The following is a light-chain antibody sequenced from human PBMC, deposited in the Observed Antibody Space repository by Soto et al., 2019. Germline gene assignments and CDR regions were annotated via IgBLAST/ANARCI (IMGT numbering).Light chain of an antibody. J-gene: IGKJ1*01. V-gene: IGKV3-15*01. CDR3: QQYNNWPPWT. CDR1: QSVSSN. Sequence: EIVMTQSPATLSVSPGERVTLSCRASQSVSSNLAWYQQKPGQAPRLLIYGASTRATGIPARFSGSGSGTEFTLTISMLQSEDFAVYYCQQYNNWPPWTFGQGTKVEIK. CDR2: GAS.